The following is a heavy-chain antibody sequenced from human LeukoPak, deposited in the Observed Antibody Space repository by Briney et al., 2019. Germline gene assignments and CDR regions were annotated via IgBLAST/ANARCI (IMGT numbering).Heavy chain of an antibody. CDR3: ARVPAARGYYYYYYMDV. CDR1: GGSISSSSYY. CDR2: IYYSGST. D-gene: IGHD2-2*01. Sequence: SETLSLTCTVSGGSISSSSYYWGWIRQPPGKGLEWIGSIYYSGSTYYNPSLKSRVTISVDTSKNQFSLKLSSVTVADTAVYYCARVPAARGYYYYYYMDVWGKGTTVTVSS. V-gene: IGHV4-39*01. J-gene: IGHJ6*03.